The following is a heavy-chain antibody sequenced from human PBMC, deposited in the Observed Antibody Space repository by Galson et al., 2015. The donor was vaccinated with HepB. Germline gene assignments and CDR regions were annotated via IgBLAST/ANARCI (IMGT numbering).Heavy chain of an antibody. D-gene: IGHD3-3*01. CDR2: ISYDGSNK. J-gene: IGHJ6*02. CDR1: GFTFSSYG. CDR3: AKDLVTIFGVVTTPYYYYGMDV. V-gene: IGHV3-30*18. Sequence: SLRLSCAASGFTFSSYGMHWVRQAPGKGLEWVAVISYDGSNKYYADSEKGRFTISRDNSKNTLYLQMNSLRAEDTAVYYCAKDLVTIFGVVTTPYYYYGMDVWGQGTTVTVSS.